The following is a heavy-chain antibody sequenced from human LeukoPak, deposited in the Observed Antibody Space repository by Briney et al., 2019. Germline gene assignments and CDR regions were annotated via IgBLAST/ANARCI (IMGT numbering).Heavy chain of an antibody. D-gene: IGHD1-26*01. CDR3: AARGRGGSYYEANDY. CDR2: IYTSGST. Sequence: SETLSLTCTVSGGSISSGSYYWSWIRQPAGKGLEWIGRIYTSGSTNYNPSLKSRVTISVDTSKNQFSLKLSSVTAADTAVYYCAARGRGGSYYEANDYWGQGTLVTVSS. CDR1: GGSISSGSYY. V-gene: IGHV4-61*02. J-gene: IGHJ4*02.